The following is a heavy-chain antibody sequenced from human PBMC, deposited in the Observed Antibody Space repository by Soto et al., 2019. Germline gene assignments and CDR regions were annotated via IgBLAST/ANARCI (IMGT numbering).Heavy chain of an antibody. V-gene: IGHV4-34*01. J-gene: IGHJ4*02. CDR2: INHSGST. CDR3: ARGPPHSH. D-gene: IGHD2-21*01. Sequence: PSETLSLTCAVYGGSFSGYYWSWIRQPPGKGLEWIGEINHSGSTNYNPSLKSRVTISVDTSKNQFSLKLSSVTAADTAVYYCARGPPHSHWGQGTLVTVSS. CDR1: GGSFSGYY.